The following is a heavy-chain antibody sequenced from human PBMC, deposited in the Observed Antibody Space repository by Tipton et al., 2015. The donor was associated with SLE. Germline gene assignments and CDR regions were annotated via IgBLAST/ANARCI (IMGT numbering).Heavy chain of an antibody. CDR1: GGSISTGAYY. J-gene: IGHJ6*03. CDR2: MHHGGGT. Sequence: LRLSCTVSGGSISTGAYYWGWIRQPPGKEMEWIGSMHHGGGTFYSPSLKSRVTISLDTSMNQFSLKLSSVTAADTAVYYCARGAPREKEYYFYYMDVWGNGTSVTVSS. CDR3: ARGAPREKEYYFYYMDV. V-gene: IGHV4-39*07.